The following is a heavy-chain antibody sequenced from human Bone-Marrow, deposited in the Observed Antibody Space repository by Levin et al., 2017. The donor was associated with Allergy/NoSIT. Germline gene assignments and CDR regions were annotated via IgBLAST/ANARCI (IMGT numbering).Heavy chain of an antibody. Sequence: GESLKISCAASGFTFSSYSMNWVRQAPGKGLEWVSSISSSSSYIYYADSVKGRFTISRDNAKNSLYLQMNSLRAEDTAVYYCARPRSTVVRNLFSNGMDVWGQGTTVTVSS. V-gene: IGHV3-21*01. D-gene: IGHD4-23*01. CDR3: ARPRSTVVRNLFSNGMDV. CDR1: GFTFSSYS. J-gene: IGHJ6*02. CDR2: ISSSSSYI.